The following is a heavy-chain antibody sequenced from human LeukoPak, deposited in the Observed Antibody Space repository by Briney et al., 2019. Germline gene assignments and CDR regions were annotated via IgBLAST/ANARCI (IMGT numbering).Heavy chain of an antibody. J-gene: IGHJ4*02. CDR2: INHSGST. Sequence: SETLSLTCAVYGGSFSGYYWSWIRQPPGKGLEWIGEINHSGSTNYNPSLKSRVTISVDTSKNQFSLKLSSVTAADTAVYYCARGPGAMVRGVMIYFDYWGQGTLVTVSS. V-gene: IGHV4-34*01. D-gene: IGHD3-10*01. CDR3: ARGPGAMVRGVMIYFDY. CDR1: GGSFSGYY.